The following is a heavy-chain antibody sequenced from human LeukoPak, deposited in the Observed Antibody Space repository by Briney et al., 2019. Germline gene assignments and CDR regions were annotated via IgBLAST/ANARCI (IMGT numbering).Heavy chain of an antibody. CDR3: AREIAVAGTTFDY. CDR2: INPSGGST. V-gene: IGHV1-46*01. J-gene: IGHJ4*02. D-gene: IGHD6-19*01. Sequence: SVKVSCKASGYSFTTYYIHWVRQAPGQGLEWMGKINPSGGSTDYAQKFQGRVSLTRDTSTSTVYMDLSSLRSEDTAVYYCAREIAVAGTTFDYWGQGTLVTVSS. CDR1: GYSFTTYY.